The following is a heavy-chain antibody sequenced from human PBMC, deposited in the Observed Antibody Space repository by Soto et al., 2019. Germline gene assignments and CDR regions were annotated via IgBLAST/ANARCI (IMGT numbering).Heavy chain of an antibody. CDR1: GGSITGTTYY. CDR3: ARQGLTAYGSGNYYRY. D-gene: IGHD3-10*01. J-gene: IGHJ4*02. Sequence: PSETLSLTCSVSGGSITGTTYYWGWIRQPPGKGLEWIGTVHSSGKTYSNPSLKSRVTISVDTSKTQLSLKLTYVPAADTAVYYPARQGLTAYGSGNYYRYWGQVSLVTVSS. CDR2: VHSSGKT. V-gene: IGHV4-39*01.